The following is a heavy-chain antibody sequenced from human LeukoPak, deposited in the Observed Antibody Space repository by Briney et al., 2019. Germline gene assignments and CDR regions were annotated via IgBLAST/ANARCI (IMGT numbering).Heavy chain of an antibody. Sequence: GSLRLSCAASGFTFSSYAMSWVRQPPGKGLEWIGEINHSGSTNYNPSLKSRVTISVDTSKNQFSLKLSSVTAADTAVYYCAKKGSNLEIVGATAWFDPWGQGTLVTVSS. V-gene: IGHV4-34*08. J-gene: IGHJ5*02. CDR2: INHSGST. CDR3: AKKGSNLEIVGATAWFDP. CDR1: GFTFSSYA. D-gene: IGHD1-26*01.